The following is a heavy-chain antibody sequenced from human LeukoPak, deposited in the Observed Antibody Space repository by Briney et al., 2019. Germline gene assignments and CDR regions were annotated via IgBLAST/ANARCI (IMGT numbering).Heavy chain of an antibody. Sequence: SVKVSCKASGGTFSSYAISWVRQAPGQGLEWMGGIIPIFGTANYAQKFQGRVTITADESTSTAYMELSSLRSEDTAVYYCARDTDTAMVEDYWGQGTLVTVSS. CDR1: GGTFSSYA. D-gene: IGHD5-18*01. J-gene: IGHJ4*02. CDR3: ARDTDTAMVEDY. CDR2: IIPIFGTA. V-gene: IGHV1-69*13.